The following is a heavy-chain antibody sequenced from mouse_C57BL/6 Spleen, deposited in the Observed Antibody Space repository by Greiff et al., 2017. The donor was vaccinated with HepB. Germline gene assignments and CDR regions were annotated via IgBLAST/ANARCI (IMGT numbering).Heavy chain of an antibody. D-gene: IGHD1-1*01. CDR2: ISDGGSYT. J-gene: IGHJ4*01. CDR3: ARDPLFITAVVATGEDY. CDR1: GSTFSSYA. Sequence: EVKLVESGGGLVKPGGSLKLPCAASGSTFSSYALSWVRPTPEKRLEWVATISDGGSYTYYPENVKGRFTISRDNAKNNLYLQMSHLKSEDTAMYYCARDPLFITAVVATGEDYWCQGSSVINSS. V-gene: IGHV5-4*01.